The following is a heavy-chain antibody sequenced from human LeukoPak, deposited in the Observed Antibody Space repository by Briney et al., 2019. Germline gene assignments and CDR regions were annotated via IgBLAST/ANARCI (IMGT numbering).Heavy chain of an antibody. V-gene: IGHV4-31*03. Sequence: NPSQTLSLTCTVSGGSISSGGYYWSWIRQHPGKGLEWIGYIYYSGSTYYNPSLKSRVTISVDTSKNQFSLKLSSVTAADTAVYYCASWGYSGYDHFDYWGQGTLVTVSS. CDR2: IYYSGST. J-gene: IGHJ4*02. CDR1: GGSISSGGYY. D-gene: IGHD5-12*01. CDR3: ASWGYSGYDHFDY.